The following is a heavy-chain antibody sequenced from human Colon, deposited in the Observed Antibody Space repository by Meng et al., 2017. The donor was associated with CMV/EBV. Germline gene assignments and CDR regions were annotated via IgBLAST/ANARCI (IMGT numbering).Heavy chain of an antibody. D-gene: IGHD1-26*01. CDR2: ISAYTGDT. CDR3: VRESQSGSYIYLQH. CDR1: GYTFTNYG. Sequence: QVQLVQSGAEVKKPGASVKVSCKASGYTFTNYGISCVRQAPGQGLEWMGWISAYTGDTYYAQKFQGRVTMTTDTSTSTAYMELRRLRSDDTAVYYCVRESQSGSYIYLQHWGQGTLVTVSS. V-gene: IGHV1-18*01. J-gene: IGHJ1*01.